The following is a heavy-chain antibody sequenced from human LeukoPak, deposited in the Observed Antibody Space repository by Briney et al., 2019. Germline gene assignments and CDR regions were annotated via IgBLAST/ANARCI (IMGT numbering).Heavy chain of an antibody. V-gene: IGHV1-69*13. Sequence: SVKVSCKASGGTFSSYAISWVRQAPGQGLEWMGGIIPIFGTANYAQKFQGRVTITADEPTSTAYMELSSLRSEDTAVYYCAGVHNWNDWVVHYYYGMDVWGQGTTVTVSS. CDR3: AGVHNWNDWVVHYYYGMDV. CDR1: GGTFSSYA. CDR2: IIPIFGTA. D-gene: IGHD1-1*01. J-gene: IGHJ6*02.